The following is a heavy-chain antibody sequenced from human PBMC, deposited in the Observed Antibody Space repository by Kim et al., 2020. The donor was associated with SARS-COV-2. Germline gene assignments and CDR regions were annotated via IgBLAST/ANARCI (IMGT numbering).Heavy chain of an antibody. Sequence: GGSLRLSCAASGFTFSSYAMHWVRQAPGKGLEWVAVISYDGSNKYYADSVKGRFTISRDNSKNTLYLKMNSLRAEDTAVYYCARGVIVVVPAAIPYYYGMDVWGQGTTVTVSS. D-gene: IGHD2-2*01. CDR2: ISYDGSNK. CDR3: ARGVIVVVPAAIPYYYGMDV. J-gene: IGHJ6*02. V-gene: IGHV3-30*04. CDR1: GFTFSSYA.